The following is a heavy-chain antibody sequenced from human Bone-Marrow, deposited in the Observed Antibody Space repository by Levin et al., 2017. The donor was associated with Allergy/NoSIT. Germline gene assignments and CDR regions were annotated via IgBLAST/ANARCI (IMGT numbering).Heavy chain of an antibody. CDR2: ISGDGSST. CDR3: ARRHDTTGTFSF. Sequence: PGGSLRLSCTASGFTFSNYWMHWVRQGPGKGLVWVSRISGDGSSTNYADSVNGRFTISRDNAKNTLYLQMNSLRAEDTAVYFCARRHDTTGTFSFWGQGTMVTVSS. D-gene: IGHD1-1*01. CDR1: GFTFSNYW. V-gene: IGHV3-74*01. J-gene: IGHJ3*01.